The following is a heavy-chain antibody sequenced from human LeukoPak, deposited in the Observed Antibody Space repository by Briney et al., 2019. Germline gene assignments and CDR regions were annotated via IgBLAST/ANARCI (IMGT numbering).Heavy chain of an antibody. Sequence: ASVKVSCKVSGYTLTELSMHWVRQAPGKGLEWMGGFDPEDGETIYAQKFQGRVTMTEDTSTDTAYMELSSLRSEDTAVYYCATGPDSYDSSGYYLPFDYWGQGTLVTVSS. CDR2: FDPEDGET. D-gene: IGHD3-22*01. V-gene: IGHV1-24*01. J-gene: IGHJ4*02. CDR1: GYTLTELS. CDR3: ATGPDSYDSSGYYLPFDY.